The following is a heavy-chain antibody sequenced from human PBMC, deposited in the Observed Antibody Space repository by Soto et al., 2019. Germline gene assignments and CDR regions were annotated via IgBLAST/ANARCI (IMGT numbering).Heavy chain of an antibody. Sequence: QVQLVESGGGVVQPGRSLRLSCAASGFTFSSYAMHWVRQAPGKGLEWVAVISYDGSNKYYADSVKGRFTTSRDNSKNRLYLQMSSLGAEDTVVYYCARGEEEGADYFDYWGQGTLVTVSS. CDR1: GFTFSSYA. CDR3: ARGEEEGADYFDY. J-gene: IGHJ4*02. CDR2: ISYDGSNK. V-gene: IGHV3-30-3*01.